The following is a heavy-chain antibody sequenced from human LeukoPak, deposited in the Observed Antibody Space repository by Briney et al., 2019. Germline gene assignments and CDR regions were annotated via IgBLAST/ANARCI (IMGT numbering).Heavy chain of an antibody. CDR1: GFTFGDYA. Sequence: PGGSLRLSCTASGFTFGDYAMSWVRQAAGKVLEWVANIKQDGSEKYYVDSVKGRFTISRDNAKNSLYLQMNSLRAEDTAVYYCARCEWELPSAFDYWGQGTLVTVSS. CDR2: IKQDGSEK. J-gene: IGHJ4*02. D-gene: IGHD1-26*01. CDR3: ARCEWELPSAFDY. V-gene: IGHV3-7*01.